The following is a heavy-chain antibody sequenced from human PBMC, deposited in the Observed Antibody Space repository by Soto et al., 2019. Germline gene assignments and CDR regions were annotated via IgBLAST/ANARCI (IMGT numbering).Heavy chain of an antibody. J-gene: IGHJ4*02. CDR2: IYYSGST. CDR3: SRHDAGRHFVS. V-gene: IGHV4-39*01. Sequence: PSETLSLTCTVSRGSISSGTNYWAWIRQPPGKGLEWIANIYYSGSTFYNPSLKSRVTISLDTSKNQFSLKLRSVTAADTAVYYCSRHDAGRHFVSCGQGRLVTVFS. CDR1: RGSISSGTNY.